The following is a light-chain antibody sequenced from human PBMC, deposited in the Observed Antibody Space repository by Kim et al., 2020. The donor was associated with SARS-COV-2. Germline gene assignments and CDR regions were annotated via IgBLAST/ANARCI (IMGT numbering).Light chain of an antibody. CDR2: HTT. CDR1: TGIVTSGHY. J-gene: IGLJ3*02. Sequence: QAVVTQESSLTVSPGGTVTLTRGSSTGIVTSGHYPYWFQQKPGQAPRTLVYHTTNKHSWTPARFSGSLLGGKAALTLSGALPEDEADYYCLLSFSDAPPKFGGGTQLTVL. CDR3: LLSFSDAPPK. V-gene: IGLV7-46*01.